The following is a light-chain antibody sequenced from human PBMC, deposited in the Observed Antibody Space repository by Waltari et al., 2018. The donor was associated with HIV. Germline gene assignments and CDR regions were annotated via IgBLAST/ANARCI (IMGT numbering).Light chain of an antibody. CDR3: QVWDIISAYVI. CDR2: DDS. Sequence: SSVLTQPPSVSVAPGQTVSMTWEGNNVGSKDVHWYQQKPGQAPVLAVYDDSHRPSGIPERFSGYKAGNTATLSIISVEVGDGADYYCQVWDIISAYVIFGVGTKLTVL. CDR1: NVGSKD. J-gene: IGLJ2*01. V-gene: IGLV3-21*02.